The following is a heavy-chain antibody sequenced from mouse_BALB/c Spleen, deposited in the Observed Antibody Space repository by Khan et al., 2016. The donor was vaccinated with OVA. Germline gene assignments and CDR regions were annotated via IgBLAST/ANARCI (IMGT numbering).Heavy chain of an antibody. CDR1: GFSLSRYN. CDR3: ARAYYMFDGYYAMDY. Sequence: QVQLKESGPGLVAPSQSLSITCTVSGFSLSRYNIHWVRQPPGKGLEWLGVIWGGGGTDYNSTLKSRLSIGKDNSKSQFLLKMTSLQTDDTAIYSCARAYYMFDGYYAMDYWGQGTSVTVSS. V-gene: IGHV2-6-4*01. CDR2: IWGGGGT. J-gene: IGHJ4*01. D-gene: IGHD2-14*01.